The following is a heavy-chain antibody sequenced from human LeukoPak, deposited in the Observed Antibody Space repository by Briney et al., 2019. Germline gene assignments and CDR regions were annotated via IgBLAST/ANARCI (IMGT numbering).Heavy chain of an antibody. V-gene: IGHV1-69*13. Sequence: ASVKVSCKASGGTFSSYAISWVRQAPGQGLEWVGGIIPIFGTANYAQKFQGRVTITADESTSTAYMELSSLRSEDTAVYYCARGQTAPGHYFDYWGQGTLVTVSS. CDR3: ARGQTAPGHYFDY. J-gene: IGHJ4*02. D-gene: IGHD5-18*01. CDR1: GGTFSSYA. CDR2: IIPIFGTA.